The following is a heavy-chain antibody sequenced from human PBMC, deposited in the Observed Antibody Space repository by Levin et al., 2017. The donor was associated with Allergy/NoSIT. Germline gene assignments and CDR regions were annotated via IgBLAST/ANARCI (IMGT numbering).Heavy chain of an antibody. CDR2: IYPGDSDT. CDR3: ARGVKDMVRVAAGFDSYYYGMDV. D-gene: IGHD2-15*01. V-gene: IGHV5-51*04. CDR1: GYSFTNYW. J-gene: IGHJ6*02. Sequence: GESLKISCKGSGYSFTNYWIGWVRQMPGKGLEWMGIIYPGDSDTRYSPSFQGQVTISADKPISTAYLPWSSLKASDSAMYYCARGVKDMVRVAAGFDSYYYGMDVWGQGTTVAVSS.